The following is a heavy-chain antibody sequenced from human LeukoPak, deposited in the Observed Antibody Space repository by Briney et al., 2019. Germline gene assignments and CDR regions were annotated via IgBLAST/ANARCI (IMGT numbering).Heavy chain of an antibody. J-gene: IGHJ5*02. CDR1: GFTFSSYA. CDR2: ISYDGSNK. V-gene: IGHV3-30*04. D-gene: IGHD3-10*01. Sequence: TGGSLRLSCAASGFTFSSYAMHWVRQAPGKGLEWVAVISYDGSNKYYADSVKGRFTISRDNSKNTLYLQMNSLRAEDTAVYYCARDLFEFPTYYYGSGSPFDPWGQGTLVTVSS. CDR3: ARDLFEFPTYYYGSGSPFDP.